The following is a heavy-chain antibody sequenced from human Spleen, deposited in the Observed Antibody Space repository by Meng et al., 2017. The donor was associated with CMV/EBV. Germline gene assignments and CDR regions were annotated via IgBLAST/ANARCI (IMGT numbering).Heavy chain of an antibody. CDR1: GYSFTSYW. CDR3: ARRIGYCSSTSCLPIFQH. J-gene: IGHJ1*01. V-gene: IGHV5-51*01. D-gene: IGHD2-2*01. CDR2: IYPGDSDT. Sequence: GESLKISCKGSGYSFTSYWIGWVRQMPGKGLEWMGIIYPGDSDTRYSPSFQGQVTISADKSISTAYLQWSSLKASDTAMYYCARRIGYCSSTSCLPIFQHWGQGTLVTVSS.